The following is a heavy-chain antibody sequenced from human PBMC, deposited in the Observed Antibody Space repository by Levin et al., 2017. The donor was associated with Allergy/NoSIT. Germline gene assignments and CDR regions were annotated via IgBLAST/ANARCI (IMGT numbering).Heavy chain of an antibody. CDR2: IYASADSI. V-gene: IGHV3-23*01. J-gene: IGHJ4*02. CDR1: GFTFSSYS. CDR3: ARSSRGYGTFDY. Sequence: GESLKISCAASGFTFSSYSMSWVRQAPGKGLEWVSAIYASADSIYYSDSVKGRFTISRDSSKNTLYLHMNSLRAEDTAVYYCARSSRGYGTFDYWGQGTLVTVSS. D-gene: IGHD5-12*01.